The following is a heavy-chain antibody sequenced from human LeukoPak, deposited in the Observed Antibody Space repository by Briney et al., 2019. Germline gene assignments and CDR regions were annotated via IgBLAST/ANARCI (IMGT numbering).Heavy chain of an antibody. CDR1: GGTFSSYA. V-gene: IGHV1-69*06. CDR3: ARDSDILTGYYTDY. Sequence: SVKVSCKASGGTFSSYAISWVRQAPGQGLEWMGRIIPIFGTANYAQKFQGGVTITADKSTSTAYMELSSLRSEDTAVYYCARDSDILTGYYTDYWGQGTLVTVSS. D-gene: IGHD3-9*01. J-gene: IGHJ4*02. CDR2: IIPIFGTA.